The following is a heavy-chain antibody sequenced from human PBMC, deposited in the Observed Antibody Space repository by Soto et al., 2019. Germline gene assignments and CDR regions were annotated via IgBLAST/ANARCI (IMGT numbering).Heavy chain of an antibody. CDR3: ARGGGYPAAGMSRRVAGY. CDR2: ISAYNGNT. V-gene: IGHV1-18*01. CDR1: GYTFTSYG. Sequence: ASVKVSCKASGYTFTSYGISWVRQAPGQGLEWMGWISAYNGNTNYAQKLQGRVTMTTDTSTSTAYMELRGLRPDDTAVYYCARGGGYPAAGMSRRVAGYWGQGTLVTVSS. D-gene: IGHD6-13*01. J-gene: IGHJ4*02.